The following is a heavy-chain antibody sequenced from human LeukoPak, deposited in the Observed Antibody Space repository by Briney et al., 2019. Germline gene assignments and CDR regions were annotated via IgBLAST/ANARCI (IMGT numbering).Heavy chain of an antibody. CDR2: INPSGGST. CDR3: ARDFSEVGDIVLSKLDY. Sequence: ASVKVSCKASGYTFTSYYMHFVRQTPGQGLEWMGIINPSGGSTSYAQKFQGRVTMTRDTSTSTVYMELSSLRSEDTAVYYCARDFSEVGDIVLSKLDYWGQGTLVTVSS. J-gene: IGHJ4*02. D-gene: IGHD2-8*01. CDR1: GYTFTSYY. V-gene: IGHV1-46*01.